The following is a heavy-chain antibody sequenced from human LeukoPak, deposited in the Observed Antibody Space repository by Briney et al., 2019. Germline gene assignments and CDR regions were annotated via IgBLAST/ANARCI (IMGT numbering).Heavy chain of an antibody. D-gene: IGHD3-16*02. CDR1: GFTVSSNY. CDR2: IYSGGST. J-gene: IGHJ4*02. V-gene: IGHV3-66*01. Sequence: GGSLRLSCAASGFTVSSNYMSWVRQAPGKGLEWVSVIYSGGSTYYADSVKGRFTISRDNSKNTLYLQMNSLRAEDTAVYYCARENLYVWGSYRSYYFDYWGQGTLVTVSS. CDR3: ARENLYVWGSYRSYYFDY.